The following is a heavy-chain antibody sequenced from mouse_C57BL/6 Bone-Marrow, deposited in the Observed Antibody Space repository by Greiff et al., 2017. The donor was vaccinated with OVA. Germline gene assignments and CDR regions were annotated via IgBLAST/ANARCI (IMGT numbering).Heavy chain of an antibody. V-gene: IGHV5-6*01. CDR2: ISSGGSYT. D-gene: IGHD1-3*01. CDR1: GFTFSSYG. J-gene: IGHJ3*01. Sequence: EVQLQQSGGDLVKPGGSLKLSCAASGFTFSSYGMSWVRQTPDKRLEWVATISSGGSYTYYPDSVKGRFTISRDNAKNTLYLQMSSLKSEDTAMYYCARRGCSFAYWGQGTLVTVSA. CDR3: ARRGCSFAY.